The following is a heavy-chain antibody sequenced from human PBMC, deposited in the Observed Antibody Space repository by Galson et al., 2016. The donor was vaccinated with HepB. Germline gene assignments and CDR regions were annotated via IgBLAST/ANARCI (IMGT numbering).Heavy chain of an antibody. D-gene: IGHD3-22*01. V-gene: IGHV3-33*06. CDR3: AKDEVVVWYCFTS. CDR2: IWYDGSDK. CDR1: GFTFSSYG. J-gene: IGHJ4*02. Sequence: SLRLSCAASGFTFSSYGIHWVRQAPGKGLEWVAVIWYDGSDKYYADSVKGRFTISRDNSKNTLNLQMNSLRAEDTAVYYCAKDEVVVWYCFTSWGQGALVTVSS.